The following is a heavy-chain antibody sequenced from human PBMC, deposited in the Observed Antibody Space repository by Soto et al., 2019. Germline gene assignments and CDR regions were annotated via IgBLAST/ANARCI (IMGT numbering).Heavy chain of an antibody. CDR3: GGPQGGTGTVDP. CDR2: INSEGTTT. CDR1: GFTFSSYW. D-gene: IGHD1-1*01. Sequence: EVQLVESGGGSVQSGGSLRLSCAASGFTFSSYWMQWVRQAPGKGLVWVSRINSEGTTTFYADSVKGRFTISRDNAKKTRYVKRKGLRAGDRAVYYCGGPQGGTGTVDPGGQETLAPFPS. V-gene: IGHV3-74*01. J-gene: IGHJ5*02.